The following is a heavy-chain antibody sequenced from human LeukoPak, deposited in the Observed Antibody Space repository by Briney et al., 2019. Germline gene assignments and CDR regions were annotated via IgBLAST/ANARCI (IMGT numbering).Heavy chain of an antibody. Sequence: SETLSLTCTVSGGSISGYYWSGIRQPAGKGLEWIGRIYTSGSTNYNPSLKSRVTMSVDTSKNQFSLKLSSVTAADTAVYYCARDVRTRHRYYMDVWGKGTTVTVSS. CDR2: IYTSGST. D-gene: IGHD3-16*02. CDR1: GGSISGYY. V-gene: IGHV4-4*07. CDR3: ARDVRTRHRYYMDV. J-gene: IGHJ6*03.